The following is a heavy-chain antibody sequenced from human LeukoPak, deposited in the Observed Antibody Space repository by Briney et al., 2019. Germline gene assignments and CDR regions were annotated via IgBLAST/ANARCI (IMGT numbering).Heavy chain of an antibody. CDR2: ISSSGSTI. J-gene: IGHJ4*02. CDR3: ARAPSYYYDGSGYCRY. D-gene: IGHD3-22*01. Sequence: PGGSLRLSXAASGFTFSDYYMSWIRQAPGKGLEWVSYISSSGSTIYYADSVKGRFTISRDNAKNSLYLQMNSLRAEDTAVYYCARAPSYYYDGSGYCRYWGQGTLVSVSS. CDR1: GFTFSDYY. V-gene: IGHV3-11*04.